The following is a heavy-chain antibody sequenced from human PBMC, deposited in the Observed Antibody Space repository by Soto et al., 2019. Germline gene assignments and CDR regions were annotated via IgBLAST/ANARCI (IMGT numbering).Heavy chain of an antibody. Sequence: GSLRLSCSASGFTFSSYAMHWVRQAPGKGLEYVSAISSNGGSTYYADSVKGRFTISRDNSKNTMYLQMDSLRVEDTAVYYCAKVAKPRVVIEYFDYWGQGSLVTVSS. V-gene: IGHV3-64*04. CDR1: GFTFSSYA. D-gene: IGHD3-3*01. CDR3: AKVAKPRVVIEYFDY. J-gene: IGHJ4*02. CDR2: ISSNGGST.